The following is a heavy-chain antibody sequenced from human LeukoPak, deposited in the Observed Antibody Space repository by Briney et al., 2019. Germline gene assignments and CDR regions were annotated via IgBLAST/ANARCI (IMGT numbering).Heavy chain of an antibody. Sequence: SVTVSCKASGGTFSSYAISWVRQAPGQGLEWMGGIIPIFGTANYAQKFQGRVTITTDESTSTAYMELSSLRSEDTAVYYCARGGGPVYKDAFDIWAQGTMVTVSS. CDR2: IIPIFGTA. CDR3: ARGGGPVYKDAFDI. V-gene: IGHV1-69*05. J-gene: IGHJ3*02. CDR1: GGTFSSYA. D-gene: IGHD1-14*01.